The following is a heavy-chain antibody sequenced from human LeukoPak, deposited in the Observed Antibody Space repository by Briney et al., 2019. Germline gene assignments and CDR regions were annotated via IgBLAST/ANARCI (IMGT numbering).Heavy chain of an antibody. CDR2: ISVSGGST. Sequence: GGSLRLSCAASGFTFSSYAMSWVRQAPGKGLERVSVISVSGGSTYYADSVKVRFTISRDNSKNTLYLQMNSLRAEDTAVYYCAKVGIQLWSRHDAFDIWGQGTMVTVSS. V-gene: IGHV3-23*01. D-gene: IGHD5-18*01. CDR1: GFTFSSYA. CDR3: AKVGIQLWSRHDAFDI. J-gene: IGHJ3*02.